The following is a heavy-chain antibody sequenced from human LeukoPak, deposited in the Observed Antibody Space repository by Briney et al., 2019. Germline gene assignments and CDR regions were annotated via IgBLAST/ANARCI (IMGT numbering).Heavy chain of an antibody. Sequence: SETLSLTCTVSGGSINSSSFYWGWIRQPPGKGLEWIGSIYYRGSTYYNPSLKSRVTISVDMSENQVSLKLRSVTAADTAVYYCTEFYFDRSGYADYWGQGTLVTVSS. CDR1: GGSINSSSFY. D-gene: IGHD3-22*01. CDR2: IYYRGST. J-gene: IGHJ4*02. CDR3: TEFYFDRSGYADY. V-gene: IGHV4-39*01.